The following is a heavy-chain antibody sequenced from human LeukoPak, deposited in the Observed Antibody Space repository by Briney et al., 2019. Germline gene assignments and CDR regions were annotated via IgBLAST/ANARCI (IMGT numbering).Heavy chain of an antibody. V-gene: IGHV3-23*01. J-gene: IGHJ4*02. CDR1: GFTFSSYT. D-gene: IGHD5-18*01. Sequence: GGSLRLSCAASGFTFSSYTMSWVRQAPGKGLEWVSTITTSDGNTYYADSVKGRFTISRDNSKNTLYLQMNSLRAEDTAVYYCARLRGYSYGYDDYWGQGTLVTVSS. CDR2: ITTSDGNT. CDR3: ARLRGYSYGYDDY.